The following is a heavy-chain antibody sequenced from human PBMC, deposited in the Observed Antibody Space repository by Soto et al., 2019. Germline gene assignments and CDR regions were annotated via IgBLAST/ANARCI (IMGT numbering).Heavy chain of an antibody. D-gene: IGHD1-1*01. J-gene: IGHJ4*02. Sequence: GGSLRLSCVASGFDFSDFHISWVRQAPGKGLEWISYISSSLGHADYAESVKGRFTISRDNAKSSVFLEMSDLRSDDTAVYYCAANWNFGLNFWGQGTLVTVSS. CDR2: ISSSLGHA. V-gene: IGHV3-11*03. CDR1: GFDFSDFH. CDR3: AANWNFGLNF.